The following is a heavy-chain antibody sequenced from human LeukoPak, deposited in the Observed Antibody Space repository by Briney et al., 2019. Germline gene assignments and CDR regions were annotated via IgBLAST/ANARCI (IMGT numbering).Heavy chain of an antibody. CDR2: IIPIFGTA. V-gene: IGHV1-69*13. Sequence: SVKVSCKASGGTFSSYAISWLRQAPGQGLEWMGGIIPIFGTANYAQKFQGRVTITADESTSTAYMELSSLRSEDTAVYYCAREGDYYDSSGYTITYNWFDPWGQGTLVTVSS. CDR1: GGTFSSYA. J-gene: IGHJ5*02. CDR3: AREGDYYDSSGYTITYNWFDP. D-gene: IGHD3-22*01.